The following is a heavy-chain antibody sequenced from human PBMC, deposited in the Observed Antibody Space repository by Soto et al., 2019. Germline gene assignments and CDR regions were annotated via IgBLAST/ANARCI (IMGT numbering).Heavy chain of an antibody. CDR1: GYTFTSYG. Sequence: GASVKVSCKASGYTFTSYGISWVRQAPGQGLEWMGWISAYNGNTNYAQKLQGRVTMTTDTSTSTAYMELRSLRSDDTAVYYCARDLCSGGSCHIDNRHFDYWGQGTLVTVSS. J-gene: IGHJ4*02. CDR3: ARDLCSGGSCHIDNRHFDY. V-gene: IGHV1-18*01. CDR2: ISAYNGNT. D-gene: IGHD2-15*01.